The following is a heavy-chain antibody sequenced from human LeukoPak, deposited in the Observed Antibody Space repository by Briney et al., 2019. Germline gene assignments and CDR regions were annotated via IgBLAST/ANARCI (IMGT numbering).Heavy chain of an antibody. CDR3: ARDLPAAVD. CDR2: ISRTSSDI. J-gene: IGHJ4*02. V-gene: IGHV3-21*01. Sequence: GGSLRLSCAASGFSFSGYSMSWVRQAPGMGLEWVSFISRTSSDIYHADSVKGRFTISRDNAKNSLYLQMNSLRAEDRAVYYCARDLPAAVDWGQGTLVTVSS. D-gene: IGHD2-2*01. CDR1: GFSFSGYS.